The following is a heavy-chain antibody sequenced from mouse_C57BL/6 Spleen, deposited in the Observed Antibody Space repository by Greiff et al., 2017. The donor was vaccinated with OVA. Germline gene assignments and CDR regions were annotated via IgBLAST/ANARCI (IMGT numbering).Heavy chain of an antibody. D-gene: IGHD1-1*01. CDR1: GFSLTSYG. V-gene: IGHV2-4*01. CDR3: AKKGAYYYGSSYGYFDV. Sequence: VKLVESGPGLVQPSQSLSITCTVSGFSLTSYGVHWVRQPPGKGLEWLGVIWSGGSTDYNAAFISRLSISKDNSKSQVFFKMNSLQADDTAIYYCAKKGAYYYGSSYGYFDVWGTGTTVTVSS. J-gene: IGHJ1*03. CDR2: IWSGGST.